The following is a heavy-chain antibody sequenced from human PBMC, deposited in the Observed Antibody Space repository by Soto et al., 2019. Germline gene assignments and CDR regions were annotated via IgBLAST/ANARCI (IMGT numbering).Heavy chain of an antibody. V-gene: IGHV1-18*04. Sequence: ASVKVSCKASGYTFTSYGISWVRQAPGQGLEWMGWISAYNGNTNYAQKLQGRATMTTDTSTSTAYMELRSLGSDDTAVYYCARDRGVVTAQLGDYWGQGTLVPVSS. CDR2: ISAYNGNT. D-gene: IGHD2-21*02. CDR1: GYTFTSYG. J-gene: IGHJ4*02. CDR3: ARDRGVVTAQLGDY.